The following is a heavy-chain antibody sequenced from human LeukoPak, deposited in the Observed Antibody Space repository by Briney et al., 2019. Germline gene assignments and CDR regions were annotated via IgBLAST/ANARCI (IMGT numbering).Heavy chain of an antibody. CDR1: GFTFRSYA. CDR2: ISYDGSNK. V-gene: IGHV3-30-3*01. Sequence: GGSLRLSCAASGFTFRSYAMHWVRQAPGKGLEWVAVISYDGSNKYYADSVKGRFTISRDNSKNTLYLQMNSLRAEDTAVYYCARESVDIVANYFDYWGQGTLVTVSS. CDR3: ARESVDIVANYFDY. D-gene: IGHD5-12*01. J-gene: IGHJ4*02.